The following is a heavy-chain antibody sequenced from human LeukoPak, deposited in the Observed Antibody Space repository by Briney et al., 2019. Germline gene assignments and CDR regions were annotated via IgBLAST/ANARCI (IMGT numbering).Heavy chain of an antibody. CDR3: ARVGYCSGGYYYYEDY. V-gene: IGHV3-7*01. CDR1: GFTFSNHW. J-gene: IGHJ4*02. D-gene: IGHD2-15*01. Sequence: GGSLRLSCGASGFTFSNHWMSWVRQAPGKGLEWVANIKQDGSEKYYVDSVKGRFTISRDNAKKSLYLQMNSLRAEDTAVYYCARVGYCSGGYYYYEDYWGQGTLVTVSS. CDR2: IKQDGSEK.